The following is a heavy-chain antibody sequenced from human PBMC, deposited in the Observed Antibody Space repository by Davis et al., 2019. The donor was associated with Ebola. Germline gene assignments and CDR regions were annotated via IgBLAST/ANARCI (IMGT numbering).Heavy chain of an antibody. D-gene: IGHD4/OR15-4a*01. Sequence: ASVKVSCKASGYTFTSYGISWVRQAPGQGLEWMGWISAYNGNTNYAQKLQGRVTMTRDTSTSTVYMELSRLRSDDTAVYYCARDQVQPALRSYGMDVWGQGTTVTVSS. V-gene: IGHV1-18*01. CDR3: ARDQVQPALRSYGMDV. J-gene: IGHJ6*02. CDR2: ISAYNGNT. CDR1: GYTFTSYG.